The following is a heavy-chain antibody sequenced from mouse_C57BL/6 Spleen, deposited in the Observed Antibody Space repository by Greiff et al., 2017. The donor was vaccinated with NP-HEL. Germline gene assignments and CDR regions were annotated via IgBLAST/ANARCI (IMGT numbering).Heavy chain of an antibody. Sequence: VQLQQSGPELVKPGASVKISCKASGYAFSSSWMNWVKQRPGKGLEWIGRIYPGDGDTNYNGKFKGKATLTADKSSSTAYMQLSSLTSEDSAVYLCARPRDGSSAWFAYWGQGTLVTVSA. J-gene: IGHJ3*01. CDR2: IYPGDGDT. CDR3: ARPRDGSSAWFAY. D-gene: IGHD1-1*01. CDR1: GYAFSSSW. V-gene: IGHV1-82*01.